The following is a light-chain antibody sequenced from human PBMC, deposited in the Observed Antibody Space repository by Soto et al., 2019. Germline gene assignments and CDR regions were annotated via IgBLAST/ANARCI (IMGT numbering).Light chain of an antibody. V-gene: IGLV1-44*01. CDR3: AAWDDSLNAVV. Sequence: QSVLTQPPSASGTPGQRVTISCSGSSPNVGRNTVNWYQQLPGTAPKLLIYSNNQRPSGVPDRFSGSNSGTSASLAISGLQSEDEADYYCAAWDDSLNAVVFGGGTKLTVL. CDR2: SNN. J-gene: IGLJ2*01. CDR1: SPNVGRNT.